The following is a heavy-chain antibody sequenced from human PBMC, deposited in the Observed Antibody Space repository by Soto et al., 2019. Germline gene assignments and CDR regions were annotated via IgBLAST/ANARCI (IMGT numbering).Heavy chain of an antibody. Sequence: GESLKISCAASGFTFSSYAMHWVRQAPGKGLEWVAVISYDGSNKYYADSVKGRFTISRDNSKNTLYLQMNSLRAEDTAVYYCARLYCSSTSCYYYYYYGMDVWGQGTTVTVSS. V-gene: IGHV3-30-3*01. D-gene: IGHD2-2*01. CDR1: GFTFSSYA. CDR3: ARLYCSSTSCYYYYYYGMDV. J-gene: IGHJ6*02. CDR2: ISYDGSNK.